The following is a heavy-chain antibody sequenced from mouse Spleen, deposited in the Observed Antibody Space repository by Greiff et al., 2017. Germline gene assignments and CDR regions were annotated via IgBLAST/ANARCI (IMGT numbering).Heavy chain of an antibody. CDR3: ARGGGRVYAMDY. Sequence: QVQLQQPGAELVMPGASVKLSCKASGYTFTSYWMHWVKQRPGQGLEWIGEIDPSDSYTNYNQKFKGKATLTVDKSSSTAYMQLSSLTSEDSAVYYCARGGGRVYAMDYWGQGTSVTVSS. CDR1: GYTFTSYW. D-gene: IGHD3-3*01. CDR2: IDPSDSYT. V-gene: IGHV1-69*01. J-gene: IGHJ4*01.